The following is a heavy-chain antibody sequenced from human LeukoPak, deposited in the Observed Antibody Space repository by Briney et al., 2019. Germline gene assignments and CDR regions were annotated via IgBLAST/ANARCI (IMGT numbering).Heavy chain of an antibody. V-gene: IGHV4-34*01. CDR3: ARFAVAGTQYYYYYYMDV. CDR1: GGSFSGYY. D-gene: IGHD6-19*01. Sequence: SETLSLTCAVYGGSFSGYYWSWIRQPPGKGLEWIGEINHSGSTNYNPSLKSRVTISVDASKNLFSLKLSSVTAADTAVYYCARFAVAGTQYYYYYYMDVWGKGTTVTVSS. CDR2: INHSGST. J-gene: IGHJ6*03.